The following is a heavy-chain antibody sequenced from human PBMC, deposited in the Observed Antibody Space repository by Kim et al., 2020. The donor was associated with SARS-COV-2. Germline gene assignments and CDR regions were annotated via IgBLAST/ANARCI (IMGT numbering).Heavy chain of an antibody. CDR1: GFTFSSYS. D-gene: IGHD3-3*01. Sequence: GGSLRLSCAASGFTFSSYSMNWVHQAPGKGLEWVSYISSSSSTIYYADSVKGRFTISRDNAKNSLYPQMNSLRAEDTAVYYCASEPSLLRFLEWSLFDYWGQGTLVTVSS. J-gene: IGHJ4*02. CDR2: ISSSSSTI. V-gene: IGHV3-48*04. CDR3: ASEPSLLRFLEWSLFDY.